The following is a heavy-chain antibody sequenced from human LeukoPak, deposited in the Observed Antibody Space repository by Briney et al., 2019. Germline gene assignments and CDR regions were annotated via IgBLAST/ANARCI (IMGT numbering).Heavy chain of an antibody. CDR2: ISWNSGTI. V-gene: IGHV3-9*01. CDR1: GFTFGEYA. J-gene: IGHJ6*03. Sequence: GGSLRLSCAVSGFTFGEYAMHWVRQAPGKGLEWVSGISWNSGTIGYADSVKGRFTISRDNAKNSLYLQMNSLRAEDTALYYCAKDESSGFYYYMDVWGKGTTVTVSS. D-gene: IGHD6-25*01. CDR3: AKDESSGFYYYMDV.